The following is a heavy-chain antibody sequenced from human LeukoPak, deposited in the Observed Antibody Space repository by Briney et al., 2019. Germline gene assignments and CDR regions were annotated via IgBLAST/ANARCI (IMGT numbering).Heavy chain of an antibody. V-gene: IGHV3-7*01. Sequence: PGGSLGLSCAASGFTFSSYWMSWVRQAPGKGLEWVANIKQDEIEKYFVDSVKGRFTLSRDNAKNSLYLQMNSLRAEDTAVYYCARGYCSGSSCYSGFYFDYWGQGALVTVSS. CDR1: GFTFSSYW. D-gene: IGHD2-15*01. CDR3: ARGYCSGSSCYSGFYFDY. J-gene: IGHJ4*02. CDR2: IKQDEIEK.